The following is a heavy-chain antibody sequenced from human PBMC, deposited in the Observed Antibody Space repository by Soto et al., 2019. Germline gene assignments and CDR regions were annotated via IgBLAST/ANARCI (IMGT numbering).Heavy chain of an antibody. CDR3: AKESSYGGTYFAYCMTI. CDR2: IIPFFGTA. Sequence: QVQLVQSGAEVKKPGSSVRVSCKTSGGTFSNYAFNWVRQAPGQGLECVGGIIPFFGTANYTQKFQGRVTITADESTATVYMEPSPLTSEYQAIYYCAKESSYGGTYFAYCMTIWGQGTPVIVYS. D-gene: IGHD4-17*01. V-gene: IGHV1-69*12. CDR1: GGTFSNYA. J-gene: IGHJ6*02.